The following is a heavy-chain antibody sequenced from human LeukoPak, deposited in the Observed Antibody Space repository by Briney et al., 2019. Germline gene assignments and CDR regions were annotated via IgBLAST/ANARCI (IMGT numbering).Heavy chain of an antibody. CDR1: GDSFSSVTDY. V-gene: IGHV4-39*07. CDR2: GDYSGGK. Sequence: PSETLSLTCTVSGDSFSSVTDYWAWIRQPPGTGLEWIASGDYSGGKYYNPSLESRVAISTDMSKSQISLKLTSVTGADTAVYYCAGERGEEYSSGWYKTNFFDNWGQGIRVTVSS. J-gene: IGHJ4*02. D-gene: IGHD6-19*01. CDR3: AGERGEEYSSGWYKTNFFDN.